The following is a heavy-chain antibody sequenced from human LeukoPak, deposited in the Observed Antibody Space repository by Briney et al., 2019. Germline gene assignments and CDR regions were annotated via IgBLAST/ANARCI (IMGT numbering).Heavy chain of an antibody. V-gene: IGHV3-23*01. CDR3: AKGGSYYALIGGFDY. J-gene: IGHJ4*02. CDR2: ISGSGGST. D-gene: IGHD1-26*01. Sequence: GGSLRLSCAASGFTFSSYAMSWVRQAPGKGLEWVSAISGSGGSTYYADSVKGRFTISGDNSKNTLYLQMNSLRAEDTAVYYCAKGGSYYALIGGFDYWGQGTLVTVSS. CDR1: GFTFSSYA.